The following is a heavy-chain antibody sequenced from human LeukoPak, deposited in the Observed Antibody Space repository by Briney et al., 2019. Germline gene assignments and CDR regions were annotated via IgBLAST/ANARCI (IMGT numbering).Heavy chain of an antibody. J-gene: IGHJ4*02. CDR2: INPNSGGT. V-gene: IGHV1-2*02. CDR3: ATPGYNWNYSSRQDYFDY. CDR1: GYTFTGYY. Sequence: ASVKVSCKASGYTFTGYYMHWVRQAPGQGLEWMGWINPNSGGTNYAQKFQGRVTMTRDTSISTAYMELSRLRSDDTAVYYCATPGYNWNYSSRQDYFDYWGQGTLVTVSS. D-gene: IGHD1-7*01.